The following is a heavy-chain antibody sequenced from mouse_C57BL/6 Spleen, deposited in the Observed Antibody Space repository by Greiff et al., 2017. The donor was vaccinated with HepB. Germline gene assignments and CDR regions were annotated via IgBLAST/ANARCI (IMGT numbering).Heavy chain of an antibody. CDR1: GFTFSDYG. CDR2: ISSGSSTI. Sequence: DVQLVESGGGLVKPGGSLKLSCAASGFTFSDYGMHWVRQAPEKGLEWVAYISSGSSTIYYADTVKGRFTISRDNAKNNLFLQMTSLRSEDTAMYYCARTDYYGSSWDYWGQGTTLTVSS. D-gene: IGHD1-1*01. J-gene: IGHJ2*01. V-gene: IGHV5-17*01. CDR3: ARTDYYGSSWDY.